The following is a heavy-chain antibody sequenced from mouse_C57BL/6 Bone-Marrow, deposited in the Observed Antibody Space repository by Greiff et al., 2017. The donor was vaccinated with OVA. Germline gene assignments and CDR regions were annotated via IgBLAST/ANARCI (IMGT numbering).Heavy chain of an antibody. CDR3: ARRAYSNYEDAVDY. D-gene: IGHD2-5*01. CDR2: IYPGDGDT. V-gene: IGHV1-82*01. J-gene: IGHJ4*01. CDR1: GYAFTSSW. Sequence: QVQLQQSGPELVKPGASVKISCKASGYAFTSSWMNWVKQRPGKGLEWIGRIYPGDGDTNYNGKFKGKATLTADKSSSTAYMQLSSLTSEDSAVYVCARRAYSNYEDAVDYWGKGTSVTVSS.